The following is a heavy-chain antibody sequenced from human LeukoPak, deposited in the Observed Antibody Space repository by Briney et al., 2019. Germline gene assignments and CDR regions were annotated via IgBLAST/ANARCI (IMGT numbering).Heavy chain of an antibody. CDR2: VKGDGRTT. CDR1: GLTFSDFW. D-gene: IGHD5-18*01. J-gene: IGHJ4*02. CDR3: ATGHGYGYDY. V-gene: IGHV3-74*01. Sequence: GGSLRLSCAASGLTFSDFWMHWVRQPAGKGLVWVALVKGDGRTTIYADSVKGRFTISRDNAKNTLYLQMNSLRADDSGVYYCATGHGYGYDYWGQGVLVTVSS.